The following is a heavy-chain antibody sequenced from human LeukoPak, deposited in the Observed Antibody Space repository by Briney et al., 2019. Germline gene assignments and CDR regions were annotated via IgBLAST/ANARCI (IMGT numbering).Heavy chain of an antibody. J-gene: IGHJ4*02. V-gene: IGHV3-15*01. CDR1: GFTFSNAW. CDR3: TARGYSGYGHY. CDR2: IKSKTDGGTT. Sequence: GGSLRLSCAASGFTFSNAWMGWVRQAPGKGLEWVGRIKSKTDGGTTDYAAPVKGRFTISRDDSKNTLYLQMNGLKTEDTAVYYCTARGYSGYGHYWGQGTLVTVSS. D-gene: IGHD5-12*01.